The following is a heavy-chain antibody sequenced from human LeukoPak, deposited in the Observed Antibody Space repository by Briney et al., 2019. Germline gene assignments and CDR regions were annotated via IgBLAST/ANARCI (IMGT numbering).Heavy chain of an antibody. Sequence: GRSLRLSCAASGFTVSSKYMSWVRQAPGKGLEWVSLIYSGGSTSYADSVKGRFTISRDNSKNTVYLQMNSLRAEDTAVYYCATGSYCSGGSCYSDWGQGTLVTVSS. J-gene: IGHJ4*02. CDR3: ATGSYCSGGSCYSD. CDR1: GFTVSSKY. V-gene: IGHV3-66*01. D-gene: IGHD2-15*01. CDR2: IYSGGST.